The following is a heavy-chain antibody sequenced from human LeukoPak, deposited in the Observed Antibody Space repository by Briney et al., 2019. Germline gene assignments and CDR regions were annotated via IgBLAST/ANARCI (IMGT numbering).Heavy chain of an antibody. J-gene: IGHJ6*03. CDR3: ARGHVRVAGYMDV. Sequence: GGSLRLSCAASGFASGFPFSTYPMHWVRQAPGKGLEWLVLISFDGSIQNYADSVKGRFIISRDDSKNTLYLQMNSLRDEDTATYYCARGHVRVAGYMDVWGKGTTVIVSS. V-gene: IGHV3-30-3*01. CDR2: ISFDGSIQ. CDR1: GFPFSTYP.